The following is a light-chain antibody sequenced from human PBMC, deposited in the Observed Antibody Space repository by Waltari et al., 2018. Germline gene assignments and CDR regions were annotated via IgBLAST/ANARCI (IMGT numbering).Light chain of an antibody. J-gene: IGKJ4*01. CDR1: QIIHNY. V-gene: IGKV3-11*01. CDR2: DTS. Sequence: CSASQIIHNYLACYQQKPVHAPRLLIYDTSNRATGIFARFSGSGFGTDFTLTISILEPEDFAVYFCQQRRFWPLTFGGGTKVEIK. CDR3: QQRRFWPLT.